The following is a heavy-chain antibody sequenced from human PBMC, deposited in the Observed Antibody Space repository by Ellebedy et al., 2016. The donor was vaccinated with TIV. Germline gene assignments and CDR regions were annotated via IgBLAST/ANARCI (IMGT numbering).Heavy chain of an antibody. J-gene: IGHJ4*02. V-gene: IGHV1-69*08. CDR1: GGTFSNYI. CDR3: ARWAGYSGSFQGPYDY. Sequence: AASVKVSCKSSGGTFSNYIINWVRQAPGQGLEWMGRMNPFLSTTYYAQKFQGRVTFTADKSTNTAYMELSSLTSDDTAVYYCARWAGYSGSFQGPYDYWGQGTLVTVSS. CDR2: MNPFLSTT. D-gene: IGHD1-26*01.